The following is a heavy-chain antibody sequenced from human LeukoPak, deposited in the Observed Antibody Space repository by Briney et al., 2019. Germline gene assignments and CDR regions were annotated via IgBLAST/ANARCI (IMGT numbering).Heavy chain of an antibody. CDR1: GFTFDDYD. CDR2: ISWHGGSA. CDR3: AIGLMGGYPRFDC. J-gene: IGHJ4*02. D-gene: IGHD2-8*01. Sequence: GGSLRLSCAASGFTFDDYDMSWVRQAPGKGLEWVSNISWHGGSANYADSVKGRFTISRDNAKNSLYLQMNSLKDEDTAFYYCAIGLMGGYPRFDCWGPGTLVTVSS. V-gene: IGHV3-20*04.